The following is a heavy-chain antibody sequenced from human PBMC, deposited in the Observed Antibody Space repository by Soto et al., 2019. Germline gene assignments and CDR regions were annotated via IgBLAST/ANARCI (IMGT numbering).Heavy chain of an antibody. CDR1: GFTFSSHG. CDR3: ARDGQYRTDGLDI. CDR2: LSRGGGST. J-gene: IGHJ3*02. D-gene: IGHD5-12*01. V-gene: IGHV3-23*01. Sequence: EAQLLESGGGSVQPGGSLRLSCAASGFTFSSHGMSWIRQAPGKGLEWISGLSRGGGSTYYVDSVKGRFTISRDNAKNTQDLIMKSLRVEDTALYYCARDGQYRTDGLDIWGQGTMVTVSS.